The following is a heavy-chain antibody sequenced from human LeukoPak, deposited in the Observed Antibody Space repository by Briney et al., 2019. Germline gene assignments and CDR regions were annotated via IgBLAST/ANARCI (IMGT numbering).Heavy chain of an antibody. V-gene: IGHV3-9*01. D-gene: IGHD3-10*01. CDR2: ISWNSGSI. J-gene: IGHJ5*02. Sequence: GRSLRLSCAASGFTFDDYAMHWVRQAPGKGLEWVSGISWNSGSIGYADSVKGRFTISRDNAKNSLYLQMNSLRAEDTALYYCAKAVGDSNWFDPWGQGTLVTVSS. CDR3: AKAVGDSNWFDP. CDR1: GFTFDDYA.